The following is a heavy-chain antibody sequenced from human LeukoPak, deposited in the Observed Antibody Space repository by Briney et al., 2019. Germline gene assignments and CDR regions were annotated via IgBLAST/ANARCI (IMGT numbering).Heavy chain of an antibody. Sequence: GGSLRLSFAASGYTFSSYWMHWVRQAPGKGLVWVSRIDTDGSITSYADSVKGRFTISRDNAKNTLYLQLNSLRAEDTAVYYCARETGYSSGSDYWGQGTLVTVSS. CDR2: IDTDGSIT. CDR3: ARETGYSSGSDY. J-gene: IGHJ4*02. V-gene: IGHV3-74*01. CDR1: GYTFSSYW. D-gene: IGHD6-19*01.